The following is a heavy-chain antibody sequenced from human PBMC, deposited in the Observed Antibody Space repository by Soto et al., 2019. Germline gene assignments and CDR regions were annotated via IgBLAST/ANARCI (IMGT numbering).Heavy chain of an antibody. Sequence: GGSLRLSCAASGFTFSGSAMHWVRQASGKGLEWVGRIRSKANSYATAYAASVKGRFTISRDDSKNTAYLQMNSLKTEDTAVYYCTRPGYCSGGSCYRHIWGQGTMVTVS. D-gene: IGHD2-15*01. CDR1: GFTFSGSA. J-gene: IGHJ3*02. V-gene: IGHV3-73*01. CDR2: IRSKANSYAT. CDR3: TRPGYCSGGSCYRHI.